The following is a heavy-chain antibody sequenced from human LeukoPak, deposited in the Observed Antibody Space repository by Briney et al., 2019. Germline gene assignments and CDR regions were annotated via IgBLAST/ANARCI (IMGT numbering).Heavy chain of an antibody. CDR2: ISSSSSYK. CDR3: AKDGNNDAFDI. V-gene: IGHV3-21*04. CDR1: GFTFSSYS. J-gene: IGHJ3*02. Sequence: GGSLRLSCAASGFTFSSYSMNWVRQVPGKGLEWVSSISSSSSYKYSADSVKGRFTISRDNAENSLYLQKNSLRPEDTALYFCAKDGNNDAFDIWGQGTMVTVSS.